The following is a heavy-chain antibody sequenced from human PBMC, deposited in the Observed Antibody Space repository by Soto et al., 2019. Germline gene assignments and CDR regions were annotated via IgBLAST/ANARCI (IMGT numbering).Heavy chain of an antibody. CDR1: GYTFTSYG. CDR3: ARDRDYYDTLSPNDAFDI. Sequence: ASVKVSCKASGYTFTSYGISWVRQAPGQGLEWMGWISAYNGNTNYAQKLQGRVTMTTDTSTSTAYMELRSLRSDDTAVYYCARDRDYYDTLSPNDAFDIWGQGTMVTVSS. CDR2: ISAYNGNT. D-gene: IGHD3-9*01. J-gene: IGHJ3*02. V-gene: IGHV1-18*01.